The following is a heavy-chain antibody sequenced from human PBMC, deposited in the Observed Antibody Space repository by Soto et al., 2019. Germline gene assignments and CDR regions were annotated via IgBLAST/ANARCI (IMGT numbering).Heavy chain of an antibody. D-gene: IGHD1-1*01. CDR2: IYYSGST. J-gene: IGHJ4*02. Sequence: SETLSLTCTVSGGSISGYYWSWIRQPPGKGLEWIGHIYYSGSTNYNPSLKSRVTISVDTSKNQFSLKLSSVTAADTAVYYCARHAFSTGSHFDYWGQGTLVTVSS. CDR1: GGSISGYY. V-gene: IGHV4-59*08. CDR3: ARHAFSTGSHFDY.